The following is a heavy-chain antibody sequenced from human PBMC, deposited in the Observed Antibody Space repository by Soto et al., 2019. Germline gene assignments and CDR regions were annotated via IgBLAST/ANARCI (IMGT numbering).Heavy chain of an antibody. V-gene: IGHV4-59*01. CDR3: ARVDWGSFDY. CDR1: GASLRDYY. Sequence: SETLSLTCTVSGASLRDYYWAWIRQPPGKGLEWIGNIFYSGTTDYNPSLKSRVTMSLDTSRSHFSLKIRSVTTADTAVYYCARVDWGSFDYWGQGTLVTVSS. CDR2: IFYSGTT. J-gene: IGHJ4*02. D-gene: IGHD3-9*01.